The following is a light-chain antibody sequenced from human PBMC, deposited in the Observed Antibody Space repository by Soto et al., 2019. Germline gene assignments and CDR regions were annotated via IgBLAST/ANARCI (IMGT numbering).Light chain of an antibody. J-gene: IGLJ1*01. CDR3: CSYAGSSTHYV. V-gene: IGLV2-23*01. Sequence: LTQPSSVSGSPGQSITISCTGTSSDVGSYNLVSWYQQHPGKAPKLMIYEGSKRPSGVSNRFSGSKSGNTASLTISGLQAEDEADYYCCSYAGSSTHYVFGTGTKVTVL. CDR1: SSDVGSYNL. CDR2: EGS.